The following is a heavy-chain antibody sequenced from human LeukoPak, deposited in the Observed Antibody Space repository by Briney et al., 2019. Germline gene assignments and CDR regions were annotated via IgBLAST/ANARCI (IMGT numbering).Heavy chain of an antibody. CDR3: AKGGIYYYDSSGYYYDY. V-gene: IGHV3-23*01. D-gene: IGHD3-22*01. J-gene: IGHJ4*02. Sequence: GGSLRLSCAASGFTFSSYAMSWVRQAPGKGLEWVSAISGSGGSTYYADSVKGGFTISRDNSKNTLYLQMHSLRAEDTAVYYCAKGGIYYYDSSGYYYDYWGQGTLVTVSS. CDR1: GFTFSSYA. CDR2: ISGSGGST.